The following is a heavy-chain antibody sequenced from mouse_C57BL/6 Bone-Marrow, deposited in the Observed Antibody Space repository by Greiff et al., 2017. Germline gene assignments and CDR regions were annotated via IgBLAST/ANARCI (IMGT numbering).Heavy chain of an antibody. CDR1: GYTFTSYW. CDR2: IDPSDSET. Sequence: QVQLQQPGAELVRPGSSVKLSCKASGYTFTSYWMHWVKQRPIQGLEWIGNIDPSDSETHYNQKFKDKATLTVDKSSSTAYMQLSSLTSEDSAVYYCARGDYGSSYKNFDYWGQGTTLTVSS. V-gene: IGHV1-52*01. J-gene: IGHJ2*01. D-gene: IGHD1-1*01. CDR3: ARGDYGSSYKNFDY.